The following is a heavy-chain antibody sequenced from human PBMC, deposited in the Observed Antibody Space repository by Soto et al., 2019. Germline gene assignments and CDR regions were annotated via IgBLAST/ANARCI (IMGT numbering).Heavy chain of an antibody. V-gene: IGHV4-59*01. CDR3: ARGKYYDFWSGLLGGMDV. CDR1: GGSISSYY. CDR2: IYYSGST. D-gene: IGHD3-3*01. Sequence: PSETLSLTCTVSGGSISSYYWSWIRQPPGKGLEWIGYIYYSGSTNYNPSLKSRVTISVDTSKNQFSLKLSSVTAVDTAVYYCARGKYYDFWSGLLGGMDVWGQGTTVTVS. J-gene: IGHJ6*02.